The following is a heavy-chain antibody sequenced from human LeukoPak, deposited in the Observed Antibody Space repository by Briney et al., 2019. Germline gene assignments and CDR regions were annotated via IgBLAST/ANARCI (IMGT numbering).Heavy chain of an antibody. D-gene: IGHD1-26*01. J-gene: IGHJ1*01. CDR2: ISSSSSYI. CDR3: AREAQGESGSSRAEYFQH. Sequence: GGSLRLSCAASGFTFSSYSMNWVRQAPGEGLEWVSSISSSSSYIYYADSVKGRFTISRDNAKNSLYLQMNSLRAEDTAVYYCAREAQGESGSSRAEYFQHWGQGTLVTVSS. CDR1: GFTFSSYS. V-gene: IGHV3-21*01.